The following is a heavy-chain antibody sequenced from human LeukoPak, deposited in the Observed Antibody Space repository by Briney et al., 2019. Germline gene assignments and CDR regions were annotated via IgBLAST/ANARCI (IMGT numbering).Heavy chain of an antibody. CDR3: ARTPTALVRGGYYFDN. V-gene: IGHV4-34*01. Sequence: SETLSLTCAVYGGSFSGHYWSWIRQPPGKGLEWIGEINHIGSTAYNPSLKSRVTVSEDTSKNRFSLKLTSVTATDTAVYYCARTPTALVRGGYYFDNWGQGTLVTVSS. CDR2: INHIGST. D-gene: IGHD6-6*01. CDR1: GGSFSGHY. J-gene: IGHJ4*02.